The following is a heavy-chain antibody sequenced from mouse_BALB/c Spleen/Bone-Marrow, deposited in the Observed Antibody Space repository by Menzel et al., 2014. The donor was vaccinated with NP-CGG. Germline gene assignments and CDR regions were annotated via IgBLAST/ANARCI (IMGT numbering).Heavy chain of an antibody. CDR1: GFSLTSYG. CDR2: IWAGGNT. V-gene: IGHV2-9*02. Sequence: ESGPGLVAPSQSLSITCTVSGFSLTSYGVHWVRQPPGKGLEWLGIIWAGGNTNYNSALMSRLSISKDNSKSQVFVKMNSLQTDDTAMYYCARELGAWLAYWGQGTLVTVSA. CDR3: ARELGAWLAY. D-gene: IGHD4-1*01. J-gene: IGHJ3*01.